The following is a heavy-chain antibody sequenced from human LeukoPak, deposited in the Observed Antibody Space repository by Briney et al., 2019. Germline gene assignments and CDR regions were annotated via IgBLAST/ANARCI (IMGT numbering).Heavy chain of an antibody. CDR2: FYYSGST. CDR1: GGSISSYY. CDR3: ARQEGIAAARRYMDV. J-gene: IGHJ6*03. Sequence: SETLSLTCTVSGGSISSYYWSWVRQPPSKGLEWIGYFYYSGSTNYNPSLKSRVTISVDTSKNQFSLKLSSVTAADRAVYYCARQEGIAAARRYMDVWGKGTTVTVSS. V-gene: IGHV4-59*08. D-gene: IGHD6-13*01.